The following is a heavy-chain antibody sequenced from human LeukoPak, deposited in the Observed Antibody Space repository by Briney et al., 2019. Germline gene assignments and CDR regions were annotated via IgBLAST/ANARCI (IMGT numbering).Heavy chain of an antibody. Sequence: GGSLRLSCAASGFMFSNYWMSWVRQAPGKGLEWVANIKQDGSESRYVDSVKGRFTISRDNAKNSLYLQMNSLRGEDTAVYYCAELGITMIGGVWGKGTTVTISS. CDR3: AELGITMIGGV. J-gene: IGHJ6*04. V-gene: IGHV3-7*01. CDR1: GFMFSNYW. D-gene: IGHD3-10*02. CDR2: IKQDGSES.